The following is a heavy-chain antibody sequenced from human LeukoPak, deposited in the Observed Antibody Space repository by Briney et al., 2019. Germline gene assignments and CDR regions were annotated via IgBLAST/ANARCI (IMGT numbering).Heavy chain of an antibody. D-gene: IGHD1-14*01. CDR3: ARGQFDRAGWFDP. V-gene: IGHV4-59*01. CDR1: GGSINGYY. CDR2: IHYSGTT. Sequence: SETLSLTCTVSGGSINGYYWTWIRQPPGKGLEWIAYIHYSGTTNYNPSLKSRVTISVDTSKNQFSLKLSSVTAADTAVYYCARGQFDRAGWFDPWGQGTLVTVSS. J-gene: IGHJ5*02.